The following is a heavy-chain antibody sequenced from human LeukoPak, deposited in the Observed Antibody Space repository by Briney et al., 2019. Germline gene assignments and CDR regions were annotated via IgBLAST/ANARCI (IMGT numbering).Heavy chain of an antibody. V-gene: IGHV3-30-3*01. J-gene: IGHJ3*02. CDR3: ATHPGAFDI. CDR2: ISYHGSNK. CDR1: GFTFSSYA. Sequence: GGSLRLSCAASGFTFSSYAMHWVRQAPGKGLEWVAVISYHGSNKYYADSVKGRFTISRDNSKNTLYLQMNSLRAEDTAVYYCATHPGAFDIWGQGTMVTVSS.